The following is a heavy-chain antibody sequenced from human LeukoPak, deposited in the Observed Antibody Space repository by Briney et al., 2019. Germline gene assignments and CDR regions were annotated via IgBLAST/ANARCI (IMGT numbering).Heavy chain of an antibody. CDR3: ATTLGGWEPLDF. Sequence: ASVKISCKASGSTFSGYYMHWVRQAPGQGLEWMGWINPNSGGTYYTQNFQGRVTMTRDTSIITAYMELSRLKYDDTAVYYCATTLGGWEPLDFWGQGTLVTVSS. D-gene: IGHD6-19*01. CDR1: GSTFSGYY. CDR2: INPNSGGT. J-gene: IGHJ4*02. V-gene: IGHV1-2*02.